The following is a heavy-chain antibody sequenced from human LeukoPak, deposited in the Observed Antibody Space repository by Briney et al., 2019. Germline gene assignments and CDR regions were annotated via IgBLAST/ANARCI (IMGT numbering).Heavy chain of an antibody. J-gene: IGHJ4*02. D-gene: IGHD3-9*01. CDR1: GGSFSGYY. Sequence: SETLSLTCAVYGGSFSGYYWSWIRQPPGKGLEWIGEINHSGSTNYNPSLKSRVTISVDTSKNRFSLKLSSVTAADAAVYYCARVAHDILTGFDYWGQGTLVTVSS. CDR3: ARVAHDILTGFDY. V-gene: IGHV4-34*01. CDR2: INHSGST.